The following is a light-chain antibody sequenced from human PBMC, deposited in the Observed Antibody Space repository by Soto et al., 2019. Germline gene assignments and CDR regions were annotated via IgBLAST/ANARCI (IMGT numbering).Light chain of an antibody. Sequence: EVVLTQSPGPLSLSPGDRATLSCRASQSVSRNYLTWYQQKPGQTPRLLIFGASNRAADIPARFSASVSGTDFTLTISGLEPDDFAVYYCQQYDFLPLTFGGGT. V-gene: IGKV3-20*01. J-gene: IGKJ4*02. CDR3: QQYDFLPLT. CDR2: GAS. CDR1: QSVSRNY.